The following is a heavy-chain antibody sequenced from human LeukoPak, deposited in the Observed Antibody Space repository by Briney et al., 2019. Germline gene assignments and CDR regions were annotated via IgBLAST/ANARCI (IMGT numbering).Heavy chain of an antibody. CDR2: ISSSYNTI. V-gene: IGHV3-48*04. D-gene: IGHD6-19*01. J-gene: IGHJ6*02. Sequence: GGSLRLSCVASGFTFSSHNMNWVRLAPGKGLEWVSYISSSYNTIYYRDSVQGRFIISRDNAKNSLSLQMNSLRAEDTALYYCAKDNEIAVAGTRDYYYYGMDVWGQGTTVTVSS. CDR1: GFTFSSHN. CDR3: AKDNEIAVAGTRDYYYYGMDV.